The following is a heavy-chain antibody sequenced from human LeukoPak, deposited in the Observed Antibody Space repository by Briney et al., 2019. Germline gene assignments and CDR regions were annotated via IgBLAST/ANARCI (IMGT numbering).Heavy chain of an antibody. J-gene: IGHJ4*02. Sequence: GGSLRLSCAASGFTFSSYAMHWVRQAPGKGLEWVAVVSDDGSNAFYADSVKGRFTISRDNSKNTLYLQMNSLRAEDTAVYYCAKAPTKITMIVADYWGQGTLVTASS. CDR2: VSDDGSNA. D-gene: IGHD3-22*01. V-gene: IGHV3-30*04. CDR3: AKAPTKITMIVADY. CDR1: GFTFSSYA.